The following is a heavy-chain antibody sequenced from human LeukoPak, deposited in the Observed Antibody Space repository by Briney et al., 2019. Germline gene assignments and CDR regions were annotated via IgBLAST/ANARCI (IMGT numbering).Heavy chain of an antibody. CDR3: ARDFGRVVVAATSNY. Sequence: GGSLRLSCAASRFTFSSYSMNWVRQAPAKGLEGVSAISSSSSYIYYADSVKGRFTISRDNAKNSLYLQMNSLRAEDTAVYYCARDFGRVVVAATSNYWGQGTLVTVAS. CDR1: RFTFSSYS. CDR2: ISSSSSYI. D-gene: IGHD2-15*01. V-gene: IGHV3-21*01. J-gene: IGHJ4*02.